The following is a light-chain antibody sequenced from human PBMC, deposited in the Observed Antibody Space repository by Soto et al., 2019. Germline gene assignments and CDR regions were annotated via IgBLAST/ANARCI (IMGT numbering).Light chain of an antibody. CDR2: GVS. J-gene: IGKJ3*01. Sequence: EIVLTQSPGTLSLSPGERATLSCRASQSVSHNYIAWYQQRPGQAPRLLLYGVSTRAPGVPDRFSGSGSGTDFPLPIFTLEPEDFAVYFCQHYGSSQFTFGPGTKVAIK. CDR3: QHYGSSQFT. V-gene: IGKV3-20*01. CDR1: QSVSHNY.